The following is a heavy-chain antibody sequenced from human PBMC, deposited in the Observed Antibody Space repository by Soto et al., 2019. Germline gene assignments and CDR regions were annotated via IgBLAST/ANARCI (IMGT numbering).Heavy chain of an antibody. Sequence: GGSLRLSCAASGFTFTRYSMNCVRQAPWKGLEWVSSISSTTNYIYYGDSMKGRFTISRDKAKNSLYREMNSLRAEDTAVYYCARESEDLTSNFDYGGQGTLVTVSS. V-gene: IGHV3-21*06. CDR1: GFTFTRYS. CDR2: ISSTTNYI. CDR3: ARESEDLTSNFDY. J-gene: IGHJ4*02.